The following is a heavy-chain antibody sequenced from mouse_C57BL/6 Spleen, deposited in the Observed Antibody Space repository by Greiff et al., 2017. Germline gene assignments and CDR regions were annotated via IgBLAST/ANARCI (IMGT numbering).Heavy chain of an antibody. CDR2: IDPSDSET. J-gene: IGHJ1*03. CDR1: GYTFTSYW. Sequence: QVQLQQPGAELVRPGSSVKLSCKASGYTFTSYWMHWVKQRPIQGLEWIGNIDPSDSETHYNQKFKDKATLTVDKSSSTAYMQLSSLTSEDSAVYYCARGYYGNYGWYFDVWGTGTTVTVSS. D-gene: IGHD2-1*01. V-gene: IGHV1-52*01. CDR3: ARGYYGNYGWYFDV.